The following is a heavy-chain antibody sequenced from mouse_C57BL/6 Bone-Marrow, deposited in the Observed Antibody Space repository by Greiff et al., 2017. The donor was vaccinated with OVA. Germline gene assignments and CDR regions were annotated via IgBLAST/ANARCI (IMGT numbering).Heavy chain of an antibody. V-gene: IGHV1-61*01. D-gene: IGHD2-1*01. J-gene: IGHJ3*01. CDR1: GYTFTSYW. CDR3: ARSGGYGNYEFAY. Sequence: VQLQQPGAELVRPGSSVKLSCKASGYTFTSYWMDWVKQRPGQGLEWIGNIYPSDSETHYNQKFKDKATLTVDKSSSTAYMQLSSLTSEDSAVYYYARSGGYGNYEFAYWGQGTLVTVSA. CDR2: IYPSDSET.